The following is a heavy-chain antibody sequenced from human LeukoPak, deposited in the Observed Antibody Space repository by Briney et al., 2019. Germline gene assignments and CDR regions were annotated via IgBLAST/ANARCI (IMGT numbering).Heavy chain of an antibody. CDR1: GGSISSYY. CDR2: IYYSGST. J-gene: IGHJ4*02. V-gene: IGHV4-59*01. D-gene: IGHD6-6*01. CDR3: ARRRIAADLDY. Sequence: SETLSLICTVSGGSISSYYWSWIRQPPGKGLEWIGYIYYSGSTNYNPSLKSRVTISVDTSKNQFSLKLSSVTAADTAVYYCARRRIAADLDYWGQGTLVTVSS.